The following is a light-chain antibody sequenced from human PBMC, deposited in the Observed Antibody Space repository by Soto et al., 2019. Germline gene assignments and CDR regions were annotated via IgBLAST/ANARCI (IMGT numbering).Light chain of an antibody. V-gene: IGKV1-5*01. CDR2: DAS. J-gene: IGKJ5*01. Sequence: DIKMTQSPSTLSASVIDIVTITFLASQSISSWLAWYQQKPGKAPKLLIYDASSLESGVPSRFSGSGSGTEFTLTISSLQSEDFAVYYCQQYNNWPAITFGQGTRLEIK. CDR3: QQYNNWPAIT. CDR1: QSISSW.